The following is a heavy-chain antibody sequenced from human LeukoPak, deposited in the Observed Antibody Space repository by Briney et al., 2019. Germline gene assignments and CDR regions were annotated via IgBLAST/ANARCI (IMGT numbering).Heavy chain of an antibody. V-gene: IGHV3-7*03. CDR3: ATRGSGSYYEDFDY. Sequence: GGFLRLSCAASGFTFSSYSMNWVRQAPGKGLEWVANIKQDGSEKYYVDSVKGRFTISRDNAKTSLYLQMNSLRAEDTAVYYCATRGSGSYYEDFDYWGQGTLVTVSS. J-gene: IGHJ4*02. D-gene: IGHD1-26*01. CDR2: IKQDGSEK. CDR1: GFTFSSYS.